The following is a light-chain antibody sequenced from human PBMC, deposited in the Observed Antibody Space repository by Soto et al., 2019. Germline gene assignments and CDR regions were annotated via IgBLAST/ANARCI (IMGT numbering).Light chain of an antibody. V-gene: IGLV1-40*03. CDR1: NSNIGAGYD. CDR3: QSFDSTMTV. Sequence: QSALTQPPSVSGAPGQRVTISCTGTNSNIGAGYDVHWYQQLPGTAPKLLMANNDNRPSGDPDRFSGSKSGASASLAITGLQAEDEADYYCQSFDSTMTVFGGGTQLTVL. J-gene: IGLJ2*01. CDR2: NND.